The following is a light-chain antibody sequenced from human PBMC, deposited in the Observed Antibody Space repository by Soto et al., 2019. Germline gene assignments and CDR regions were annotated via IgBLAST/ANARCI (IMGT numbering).Light chain of an antibody. V-gene: IGKV1-5*01. CDR2: DAS. CDR3: QHYDNLPT. J-gene: IGKJ4*01. Sequence: DIQMTQSPSTLSASVGDRVTITCRASQSISSWLAWYQQKPGKAPKLLIYDASSLESGVPSRFSGSGSGTEFTLTISSLQPEDIATYYCQHYDNLPTFGGGTKVEIK. CDR1: QSISSW.